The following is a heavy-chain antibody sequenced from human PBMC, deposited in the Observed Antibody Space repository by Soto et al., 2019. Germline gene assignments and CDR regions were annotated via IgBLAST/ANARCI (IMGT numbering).Heavy chain of an antibody. CDR1: KFTFGYYG. Sequence: GGSLRLSGSASKFTFGYYGMHWVRQAPGKGLEWVAVISYEGSNKYYADPVKGRFTISRDNSKNTLYLEMNSLRTEDTAVYYCAKPISIAGVIIDAFDVWGQGTMVTVSS. J-gene: IGHJ3*01. V-gene: IGHV3-30*18. CDR2: ISYEGSNK. D-gene: IGHD3-10*01. CDR3: AKPISIAGVIIDAFDV.